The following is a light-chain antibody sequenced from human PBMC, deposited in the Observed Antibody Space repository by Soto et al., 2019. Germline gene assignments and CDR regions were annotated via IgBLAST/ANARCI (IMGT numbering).Light chain of an antibody. CDR1: QDIRNF. J-gene: IGKJ3*01. Sequence: DIQMTQSPTSLSAPIGDRVTITCRASQDIRNFVAWYQQKPGKAPKLLIYAASTLQSGVPSRFSGSGSGTDFTLTINSLQPEDVATYSCQKYSSVPVFGPGTKVEIK. CDR3: QKYSSVPV. CDR2: AAS. V-gene: IGKV1-27*01.